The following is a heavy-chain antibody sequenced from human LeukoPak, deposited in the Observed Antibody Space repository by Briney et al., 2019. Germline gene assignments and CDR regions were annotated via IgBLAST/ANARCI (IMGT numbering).Heavy chain of an antibody. D-gene: IGHD4-17*01. J-gene: IGHJ6*03. CDR2: IYYSGST. V-gene: IGHV4-59*01. CDR1: GGSISSYY. CDR3: ATTTVTTHYYYYMDV. Sequence: PSETLSLTCTVSGGSISSYYWSWIRQPPGKGLEWIGYIYYSGSTNYNPSLKSRATISVDTSKNQFSLKLSSVTAADTAVYYCATTTVTTHYYYYMDVWGKGTTVTVSS.